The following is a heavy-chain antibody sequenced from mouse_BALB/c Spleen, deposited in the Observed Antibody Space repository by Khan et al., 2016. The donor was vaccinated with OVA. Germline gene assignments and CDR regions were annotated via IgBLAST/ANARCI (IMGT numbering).Heavy chain of an antibody. Sequence: EVELVESGPELVRPGASVKISCKASGYSFTGYFMNWVMQSHGKSLEWIGRINPHIGETFYNQRFKDKATLTVDEFSSTAHMELRSLASEDSAVYYCTRIYRSDFDYWGQGTTLTVSS. D-gene: IGHD1-1*01. CDR1: GYSFTGYF. CDR3: TRIYRSDFDY. J-gene: IGHJ2*01. V-gene: IGHV1-20*02. CDR2: INPHIGET.